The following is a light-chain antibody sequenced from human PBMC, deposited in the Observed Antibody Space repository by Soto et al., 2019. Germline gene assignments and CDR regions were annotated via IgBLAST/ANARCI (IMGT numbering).Light chain of an antibody. V-gene: IGKV2-28*01. CDR1: QSLLQRDGNNH. CDR3: MQLLQTPWT. CDR2: LAS. Sequence: DIVLTQSPLSLPVTPGEPAPISCRSSQSLLQRDGNNHLDWYLQKPGQSPQLLISLASNRASGVPERFSGGGTGTDFTLKISRVEAEDVGIYYCMQLLQTPWTFGQGTKVDIK. J-gene: IGKJ1*01.